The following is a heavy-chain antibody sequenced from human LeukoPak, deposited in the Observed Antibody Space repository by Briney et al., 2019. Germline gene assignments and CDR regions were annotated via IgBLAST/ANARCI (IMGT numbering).Heavy chain of an antibody. J-gene: IGHJ5*02. Sequence: SETLSLTCTVSGGSISSDYWSWIRQPPGKGLEWIGYIYYSGSTNYNPSLKSRVTISVDTSKNQFSLKLSSVTAADTAVYYCARKESRGNWFDPWGQGTLDTVSS. CDR1: GGSISSDY. V-gene: IGHV4-59*01. D-gene: IGHD1-14*01. CDR3: ARKESRGNWFDP. CDR2: IYYSGST.